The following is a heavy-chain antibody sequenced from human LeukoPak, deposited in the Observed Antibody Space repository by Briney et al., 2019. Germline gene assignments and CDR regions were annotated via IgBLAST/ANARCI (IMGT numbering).Heavy chain of an antibody. CDR2: INHSGST. V-gene: IGHV4-34*01. CDR3: AREDRNYYDSSGYYYLNYYYYYGMDV. J-gene: IGHJ6*02. D-gene: IGHD3-22*01. CDR1: GGSFSGYY. Sequence: SETLSLTCAVYGGSFSGYYWSWIRQPPGKGLEWIGEINHSGSTNYNPSLKSRVTISVDTSKNQFSLKLSSVTAADTAVYYCAREDRNYYDSSGYYYLNYYYYYGMDVWGQETTVTVSS.